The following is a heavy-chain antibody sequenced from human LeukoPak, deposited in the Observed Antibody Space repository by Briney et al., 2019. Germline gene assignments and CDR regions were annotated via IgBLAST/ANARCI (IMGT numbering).Heavy chain of an antibody. J-gene: IGHJ6*03. CDR1: GGSISSHY. CDR3: ARDRGNYDFWSGYYYGRYYYYYMDV. Sequence: SETLSLTCTVSGGSISSHYWSWIRQPPGKGLEWIGYIYYSGSTNYNPSLKSRVTISVDTSKNQFSLKLSSVTAADTAVYYCARDRGNYDFWSGYYYGRYYYYYMDVWGKGTTVTVSS. D-gene: IGHD3-3*01. V-gene: IGHV4-59*11. CDR2: IYYSGST.